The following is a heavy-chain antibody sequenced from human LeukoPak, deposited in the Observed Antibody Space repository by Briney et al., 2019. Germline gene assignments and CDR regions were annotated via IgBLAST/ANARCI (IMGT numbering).Heavy chain of an antibody. J-gene: IGHJ1*01. Sequence: GGSLRLSCTASGFTFNGYSMNWVRQAPGEGLEWVSSISTSSSYIYYADSVKGRFTISRNNPKNSLYLQMNSLRAEETAVYYCAKSHPPTVTTEEGEYLQHWGQGTLVTVSS. D-gene: IGHD4-17*01. V-gene: IGHV3-21*01. CDR1: GFTFNGYS. CDR2: ISTSSSYI. CDR3: AKSHPPTVTTEEGEYLQH.